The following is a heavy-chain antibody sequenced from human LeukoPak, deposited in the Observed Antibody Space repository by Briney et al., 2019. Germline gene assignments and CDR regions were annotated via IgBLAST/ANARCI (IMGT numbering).Heavy chain of an antibody. CDR2: IYHSGST. J-gene: IGHJ4*02. CDR3: AGRGFWSGYSDY. CDR1: GYSISSGYY. Sequence: SETLSLTCAVSGYSISSGYYWGWIRQPPGQGLEWIGSIYHSGSTYYNPSLKSRVTISVDTSKNQFSLKLSSVTAADTAVYYCAGRGFWSGYSDYWGQGTLVTVSS. V-gene: IGHV4-38-2*01. D-gene: IGHD3-3*01.